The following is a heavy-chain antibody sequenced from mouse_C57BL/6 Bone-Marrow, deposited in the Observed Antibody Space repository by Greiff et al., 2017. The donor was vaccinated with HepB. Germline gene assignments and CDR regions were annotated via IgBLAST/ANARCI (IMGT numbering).Heavy chain of an antibody. CDR1: GFTFSSYG. Sequence: EVMLVESGGDLVKPGGSLKLSCAASGFTFSSYGMSWVRQTPDKRLEWVATISSGGSYTYYPDSVKGRFTISRDNAKNTLYLQMSSLKSEDTAMYYCARLLLLRGIYYAMDYWGQGTSVTVSS. CDR3: ARLLLLRGIYYAMDY. J-gene: IGHJ4*01. V-gene: IGHV5-6*02. D-gene: IGHD1-1*01. CDR2: ISSGGSYT.